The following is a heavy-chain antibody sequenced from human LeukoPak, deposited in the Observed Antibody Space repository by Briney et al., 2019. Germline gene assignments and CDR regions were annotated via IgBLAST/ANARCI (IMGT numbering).Heavy chain of an antibody. CDR1: GFTFSDFH. CDR3: ARATSGWYYFDY. V-gene: IGHV3-11*01. CDR2: ISSSGSTI. J-gene: IGHJ4*02. Sequence: GGSLRLSCAASGFTFSDFHMSWIRQAPGKGLEWVSYISSSGSTIYYADSVKGRFTISRDNSKNTLYLQMNSLRAEDTAVYYCARATSGWYYFDYWGQGTLVTVSS. D-gene: IGHD6-19*01.